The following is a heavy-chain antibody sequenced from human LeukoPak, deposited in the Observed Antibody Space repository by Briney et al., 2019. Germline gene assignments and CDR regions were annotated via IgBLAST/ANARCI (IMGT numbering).Heavy chain of an antibody. J-gene: IGHJ3*02. CDR3: ARDNIKIVGPIDGFDI. V-gene: IGHV4-34*01. CDR1: GGSFSGYY. CDR2: INHSGST. D-gene: IGHD1-26*01. Sequence: SETLSLTCAVYGGSFSGYYWSWIRQPPGKGLEWIGEINHSGSTNYNPSLKSRVTISVDTSKNQFSLRLSSVTAADTAVYYCARDNIKIVGPIDGFDIWGQGTMVTVSS.